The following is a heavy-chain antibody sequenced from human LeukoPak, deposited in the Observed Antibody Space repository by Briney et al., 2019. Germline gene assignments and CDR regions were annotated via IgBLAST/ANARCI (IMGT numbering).Heavy chain of an antibody. CDR1: GFTFSSSA. Sequence: GGSLRLSCAASGFTFSSSAMNWVRQAPGKGLEWVSAISGSGGSTYYADSVKGRFTISRDNSKNTLYLQMNSLSAEDTAVYYCAKDGGYSYGYPVDYWGQGTLVTVSS. CDR3: AKDGGYSYGYPVDY. J-gene: IGHJ4*02. V-gene: IGHV3-23*01. D-gene: IGHD5-18*01. CDR2: ISGSGGST.